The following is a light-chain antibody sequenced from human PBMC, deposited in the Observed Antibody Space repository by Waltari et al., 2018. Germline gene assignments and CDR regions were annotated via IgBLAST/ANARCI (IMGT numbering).Light chain of an antibody. CDR1: QILLHSDGTTY. CDR3: MQTIQFPS. CDR2: EVS. V-gene: IGKV2-29*01. Sequence: DVVMTQTPLSLSVTPGQPASISCKSSQILLHSDGTTYVAWYLQKPGQSPQLLISEVSSRFSGVSDRFTGSGSGTDFTLKISRVEAEDVGLYYCMQTIQFPSFGGGTKVEIK. J-gene: IGKJ4*01.